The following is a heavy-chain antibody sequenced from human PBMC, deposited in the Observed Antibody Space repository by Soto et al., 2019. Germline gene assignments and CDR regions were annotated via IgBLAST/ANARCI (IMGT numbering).Heavy chain of an antibody. J-gene: IGHJ4*02. V-gene: IGHV3-23*01. CDR3: AKGRGYCMSTSCYVGSDY. Sequence: TASGFTFSSYAMSWVRQAPGKGLEWVSAISGSGGSTYYADSVKGRFTISRDNSKNKLYLQMNSLRAEDTAVYYCAKGRGYCMSTSCYVGSDYWGQGTLVTVSS. CDR2: ISGSGGST. D-gene: IGHD2-2*01. CDR1: GFTFSSYA.